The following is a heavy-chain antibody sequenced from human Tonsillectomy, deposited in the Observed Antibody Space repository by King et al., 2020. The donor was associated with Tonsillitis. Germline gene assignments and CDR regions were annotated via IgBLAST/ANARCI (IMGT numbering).Heavy chain of an antibody. J-gene: IGHJ5*02. D-gene: IGHD3-10*01. V-gene: IGHV3-20*01. CDR2: SNWIGART. CDR3: VREHYALGSYFNNCFDP. Sequence: QLVESGGGVVRPGGSLRLYCVVSGFRLGDYAMSWVRQVPGKGLEWVSGSNWIGARTGYADSVKGRFTIPEDYAKNSLYLQKNSLRAEDTALYHCVREHYALGSYFNNCFDPWGQGTLVIVSS. CDR1: GFRLGDYA.